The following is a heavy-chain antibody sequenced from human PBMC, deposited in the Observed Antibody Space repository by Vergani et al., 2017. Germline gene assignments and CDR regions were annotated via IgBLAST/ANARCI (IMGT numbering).Heavy chain of an antibody. D-gene: IGHD6-6*01. Sequence: QVQLQQWGAGLLKPSETLSLTCAVYGGSFSGYYWSWIRQPPGKGLEWIGEINHSGSTNYNPSLKSRVTISVDTSKNQFSRKLSSVTAADTAVYYCARGPRSRAARPSYYYMGVWGKGTTVTVSS. CDR1: GGSFSGYY. J-gene: IGHJ6*03. CDR3: ARGPRSRAARPSYYYMGV. V-gene: IGHV4-34*01. CDR2: INHSGST.